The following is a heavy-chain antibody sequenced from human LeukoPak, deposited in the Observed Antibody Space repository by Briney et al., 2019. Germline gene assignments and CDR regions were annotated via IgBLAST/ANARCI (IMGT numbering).Heavy chain of an antibody. Sequence: GGSLRLSCAASGFTFNTYGMSWVRQAPGKGLEWVSYISSSGSTIYYADSVKGRFTISRDNAKNSLYLQMNSLRAEDTAVYYCAELGITMIGGVWGKGTTVTISS. CDR2: ISSSGSTI. J-gene: IGHJ6*03. V-gene: IGHV3-48*04. CDR1: GFTFNTYG. D-gene: IGHD3-10*02. CDR3: AELGITMIGGV.